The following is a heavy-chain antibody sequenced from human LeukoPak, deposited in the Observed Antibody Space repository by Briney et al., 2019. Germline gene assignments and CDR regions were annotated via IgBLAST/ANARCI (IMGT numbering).Heavy chain of an antibody. D-gene: IGHD1-26*01. V-gene: IGHV4-34*01. CDR3: ARGKVGAPYHYYYYYMDV. J-gene: IGHJ6*03. CDR1: GVTFSGYY. CDR2: INNSGST. Sequence: PSETLSLTCAVYGVTFSGYYLSWIRQPPGKGLEWIWEINNSGSTNYNPSLKIRVTISVDTSKNQFSLKLSSVTAADTAVYYCARGKVGAPYHYYYYYMDVWGKGTTVTVSS.